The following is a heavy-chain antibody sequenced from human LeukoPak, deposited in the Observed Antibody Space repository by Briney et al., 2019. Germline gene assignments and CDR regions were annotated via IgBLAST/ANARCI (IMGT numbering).Heavy chain of an antibody. Sequence: SETLSLTCTVSGGSISSSSYYWGWIRQPPGKGLEWIVSIYYSGSTYYNPSLKSRVAISVDTSKNQFSLKLSSVTAADTAVYYCARFPYGDYEGDYYGMDVWGQGTTVTVSS. CDR3: ARFPYGDYEGDYYGMDV. CDR2: IYYSGST. V-gene: IGHV4-39*07. CDR1: GGSISSSSYY. J-gene: IGHJ6*02. D-gene: IGHD4-17*01.